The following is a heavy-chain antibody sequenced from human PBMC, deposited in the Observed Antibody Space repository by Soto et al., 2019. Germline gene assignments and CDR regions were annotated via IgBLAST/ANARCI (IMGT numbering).Heavy chain of an antibody. J-gene: IGHJ6*02. CDR1: GGTFSSYA. CDR3: ARPVGSSSWYGENYYYGMDV. D-gene: IGHD6-13*01. V-gene: IGHV1-69*13. Sequence: ASVKVSCKASGGTFSSYAISWVRQAPGQGLEWMGGIIPIFGTANYAQKFQGRVTITADESTSTAYMELSSLRSEDTAVYYCARPVGSSSWYGENYYYGMDVWGQGTTVTVSS. CDR2: IIPIFGTA.